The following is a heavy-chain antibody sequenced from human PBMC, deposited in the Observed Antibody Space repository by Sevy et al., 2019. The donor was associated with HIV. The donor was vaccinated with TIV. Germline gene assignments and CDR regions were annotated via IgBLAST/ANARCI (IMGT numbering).Heavy chain of an antibody. Sequence: GGFLRLSCAASGFTVSSNYMSWVRQAPGKGLEWVSVIYSGVSTYYAESVKGRFTISRDNSKNTLYLQMNILRAEDTAVYYCARGGYYDSSGYYIPAESPSAFDIWGQGTMVTVSS. V-gene: IGHV3-53*01. CDR1: GFTVSSNY. J-gene: IGHJ3*02. CDR3: ARGGYYDSSGYYIPAESPSAFDI. D-gene: IGHD3-22*01. CDR2: IYSGVST.